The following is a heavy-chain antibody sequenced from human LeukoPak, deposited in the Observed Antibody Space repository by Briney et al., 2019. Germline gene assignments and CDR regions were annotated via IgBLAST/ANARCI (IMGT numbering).Heavy chain of an antibody. CDR2: INSDGSST. CDR1: GFTFSSYW. V-gene: IGHV3-74*01. J-gene: IGHJ6*03. D-gene: IGHD5-18*01. CDR3: ARAGGYSYGFHYYYHMDV. Sequence: GGSLRLSCAVSGFTFSSYWMHWVRQAPGKGLVWVSRINSDGSSTSYADSVKGRFTISRDNAKNTLYLQMNSLRAEDTAVYYCARAGGYSYGFHYYYHMDVWGKGTTVTVSS.